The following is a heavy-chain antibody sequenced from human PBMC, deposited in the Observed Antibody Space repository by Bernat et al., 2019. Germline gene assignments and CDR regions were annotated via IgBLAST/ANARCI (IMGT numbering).Heavy chain of an antibody. V-gene: IGHV3-9*01. CDR1: GFTFDDYA. J-gene: IGHJ4*02. CDR2: ISWNSGSI. D-gene: IGHD1-26*01. Sequence: EVQLVESGGGLVQPGRSLRLSCAASGFTFDDYAMHWVRQAPGKGLEWVSGISWNSGSIGYADSVKGRFTISRDNAKNSLYLQMNSLRAEDTALHYCAKDKNSGSYWGADYWGQGTLVTVSS. CDR3: AKDKNSGSYWGADY.